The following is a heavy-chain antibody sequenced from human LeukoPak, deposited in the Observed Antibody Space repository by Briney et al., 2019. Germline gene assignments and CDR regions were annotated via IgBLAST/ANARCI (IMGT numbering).Heavy chain of an antibody. J-gene: IGHJ4*02. CDR1: GGTFSSYA. Sequence: ASVTVSCKASGGTFSSYAISWVRQAPGQGLEWMGGIIPIFGTANYAQKFQGRVTITADESTSTAYMELSSLRSEDTAVYYCARLGEYCSSTSYANVYWGQGTLVTVSS. V-gene: IGHV1-69*13. D-gene: IGHD2-2*01. CDR2: IIPIFGTA. CDR3: ARLGEYCSSTSYANVY.